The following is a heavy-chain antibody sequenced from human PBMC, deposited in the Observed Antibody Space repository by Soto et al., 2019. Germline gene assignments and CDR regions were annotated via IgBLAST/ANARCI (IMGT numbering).Heavy chain of an antibody. CDR1: GFTFSSYG. CDR3: ARVRIAVAGYDAFDI. J-gene: IGHJ3*02. D-gene: IGHD6-19*01. CDR2: IWYDGSNK. V-gene: IGHV3-33*01. Sequence: GGSLRLSCAASGFTFSSYGMHWVRPAPGKGLEWVAVIWYDGSNKYYADSVKGRFTISRDNSKNTLYLQMNSLRAEDTAVYYCARVRIAVAGYDAFDIWGQGTMVTVSS.